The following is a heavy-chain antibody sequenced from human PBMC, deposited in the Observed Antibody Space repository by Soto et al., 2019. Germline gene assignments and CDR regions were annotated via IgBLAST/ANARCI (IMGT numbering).Heavy chain of an antibody. J-gene: IGHJ4*02. CDR2: IIPIFGTA. Sequence: GASVKVSCKASGGTFSSYAISWVRQAPGQGLEWMGGIIPIFGTANYAQKFQGRVTLYLQMNSLRAEDTALYYCAKVPGIAVPYFDYWGQGTLVTVSS. CDR1: GGTFSSYA. CDR3: AKVPGIAVPYFDY. V-gene: IGHV1-69*13. D-gene: IGHD6-19*01.